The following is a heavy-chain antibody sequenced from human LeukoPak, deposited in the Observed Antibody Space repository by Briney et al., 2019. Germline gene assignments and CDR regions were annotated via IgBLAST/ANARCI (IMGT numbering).Heavy chain of an antibody. Sequence: GGSLRLSCAASGFTFSSYAMHWVRQAPGKGLEWVAVISYDGSNKYYADSVKGRFTISRDNSKNTLYLQMNSLRAEDTAIYYCATCSSSCLRYGLGPWGQGSLVTVSS. J-gene: IGHJ5*02. D-gene: IGHD2-2*01. CDR2: ISYDGSNK. CDR3: ATCSSSCLRYGLGP. CDR1: GFTFSSYA. V-gene: IGHV3-30-3*01.